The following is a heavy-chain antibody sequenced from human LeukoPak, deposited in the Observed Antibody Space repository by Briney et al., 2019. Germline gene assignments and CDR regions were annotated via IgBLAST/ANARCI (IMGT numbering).Heavy chain of an antibody. D-gene: IGHD6-19*01. CDR3: ARSGYCSATDY. Sequence: GGSLRLSCAASGFTFSRYAIHWVRQAPGKGLEWVAVISYDGSNKYYADSVKGRCTISRDNSKNTLYLQMNSLRAEDTAVYYCARSGYCSATDYWGQGTLVTVSS. CDR2: ISYDGSNK. CDR1: GFTFSRYA. V-gene: IGHV3-30*04. J-gene: IGHJ4*02.